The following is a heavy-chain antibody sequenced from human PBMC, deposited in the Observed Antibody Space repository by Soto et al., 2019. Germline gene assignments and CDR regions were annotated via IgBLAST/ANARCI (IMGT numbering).Heavy chain of an antibody. CDR2: IKPSGGST. J-gene: IGHJ6*02. CDR3: AKDRGRATAGEYYYYGMDV. D-gene: IGHD6-13*01. V-gene: IGHV1-46*01. Sequence: ASVKVSCKASGYTFTSYYIHWVRQAPGQGLEWMGMIKPSGGSTDYAQNFQGRVTMTRDPSTSTVYMELSSLRSDDTAVYYCAKDRGRATAGEYYYYGMDVWGQGNTVTVSS. CDR1: GYTFTSYY.